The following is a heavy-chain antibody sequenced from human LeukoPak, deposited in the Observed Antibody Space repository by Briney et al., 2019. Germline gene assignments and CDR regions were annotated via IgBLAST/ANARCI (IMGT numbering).Heavy chain of an antibody. J-gene: IGHJ3*02. CDR1: GYTFTSYY. CDR3: ARAPPEELLWRNAFDI. CDR2: IIPIFGTA. D-gene: IGHD1-26*01. V-gene: IGHV1-69*06. Sequence: GASVKVSCKASGYTFTSYYMHWVRQAPGQGLEWMGGIIPIFGTANYAQKFQGRVTITADKSTSTAYMELSSLRSEDTAVYYCARAPPEELLWRNAFDIWGQGTMVTVSS.